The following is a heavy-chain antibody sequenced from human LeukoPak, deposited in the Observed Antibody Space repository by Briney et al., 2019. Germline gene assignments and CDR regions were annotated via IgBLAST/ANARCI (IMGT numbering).Heavy chain of an antibody. CDR2: IKADGSVK. D-gene: IGHD2-21*01. Sequence: GGSLRLSCAASEFTFSTFWMSWVRQAPGMGLEWVANIKADGSVKHYVDSVEGRISISRDNARSSLYLQMNSLRAEDTAVYYCVRDSDYQRNSGGLYAHYDALDIWGHGTMVTVSS. J-gene: IGHJ3*02. CDR3: VRDSDYQRNSGGLYAHYDALDI. V-gene: IGHV3-7*01. CDR1: EFTFSTFW.